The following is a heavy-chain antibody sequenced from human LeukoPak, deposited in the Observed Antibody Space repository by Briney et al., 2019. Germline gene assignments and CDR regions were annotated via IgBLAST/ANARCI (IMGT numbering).Heavy chain of an antibody. CDR2: MNPSSGNT. CDR3: ARVSETPAYYYTSGYYYLGY. CDR1: GYTFTSYD. Sequence: ASVKVSCKASGYTFTSYDINWVRQAPGQGLEWMGWMNPSSGNTGYAQRFQGRVTMTRDTSISTAYMELSNLRSEDTAVYYCARVSETPAYYYTSGYYYLGYWGQGTLVTVPS. D-gene: IGHD3-22*01. J-gene: IGHJ4*02. V-gene: IGHV1-8*01.